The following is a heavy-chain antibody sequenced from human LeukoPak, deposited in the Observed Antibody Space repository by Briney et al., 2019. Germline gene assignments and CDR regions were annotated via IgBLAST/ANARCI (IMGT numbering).Heavy chain of an antibody. V-gene: IGHV3-23*01. CDR1: GFTFSSYA. Sequence: PGGSLRLXCAASGFTFSSYAMSWVRQAPGKGLEWVSTISGSGSTTYYADSVKGRFTISRDNSKNTLYLQMNSPRAEDTAIYYCAKGIPTVTTYFDYWGPGTLVTVSS. J-gene: IGHJ4*02. CDR3: AKGIPTVTTYFDY. D-gene: IGHD4-17*01. CDR2: ISGSGSTT.